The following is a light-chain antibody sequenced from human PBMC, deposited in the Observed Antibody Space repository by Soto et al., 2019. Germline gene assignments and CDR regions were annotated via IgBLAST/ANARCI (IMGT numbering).Light chain of an antibody. Sequence: QSALTQPASVSGSPGQSITISCTGTSSDVGGYNYVSWYQQHPGKAPKLMIYEVSNRPSGVSNRFSGSKSGNTASLTISRLQTEDEADYYCSSFTSINTWVFGGGTKVTV. CDR2: EVS. CDR3: SSFTSINTWV. J-gene: IGLJ3*02. V-gene: IGLV2-14*01. CDR1: SSDVGGYNY.